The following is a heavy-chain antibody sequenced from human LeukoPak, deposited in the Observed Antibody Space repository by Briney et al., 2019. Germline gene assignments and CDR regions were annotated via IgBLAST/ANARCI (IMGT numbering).Heavy chain of an antibody. CDR1: GFRFDNYA. V-gene: IGHV3-9*01. CDR3: ARGRMVRGVIHYYYYMDV. J-gene: IGHJ6*03. CDR2: ISWNSDSI. Sequence: PGGSLRLSCAASGFRFDNYAMHWVRQAPGKGLEWVSSISWNSDSIAYADSVKGRFTISRDNAKNSLYLQMNSPRAEDTALYYCARGRMVRGVIHYYYYMDVWGKGTTVTVSS. D-gene: IGHD3-10*01.